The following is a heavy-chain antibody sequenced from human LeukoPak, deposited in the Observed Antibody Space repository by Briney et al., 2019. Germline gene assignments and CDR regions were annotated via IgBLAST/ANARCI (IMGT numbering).Heavy chain of an antibody. D-gene: IGHD2-2*01. V-gene: IGHV3-30*04. J-gene: IGHJ4*02. CDR1: GFTFSTYA. CDR3: ARGYCNSNICYGDHFEY. CDR2: TPYDGSNT. Sequence: GGSLRLSCTASGFTFSTYAMHWVRQAPGKGLEWMAITPYDGSNTYYADSVKGRFTISRDYSKNTVYLQMNNLTAEDTAVYYCARGYCNSNICYGDHFEYGGQGTLVTVSS.